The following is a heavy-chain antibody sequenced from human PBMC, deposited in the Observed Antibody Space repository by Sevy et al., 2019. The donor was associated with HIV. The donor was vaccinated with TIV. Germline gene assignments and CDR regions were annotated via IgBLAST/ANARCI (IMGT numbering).Heavy chain of an antibody. V-gene: IGHV3-7*01. D-gene: IGHD3-22*01. CDR2: IKQDESEK. Sequence: GESLKISCAASGFSFSTYWMHWVRQAPGKGLEWVANIKQDESEKYYVASVKGRFTISRDNAKNSVYLEMNSLRPEDTAISYCAKGNSGSFDYWGQGTLVTVSS. J-gene: IGHJ4*02. CDR3: AKGNSGSFDY. CDR1: GFSFSTYW.